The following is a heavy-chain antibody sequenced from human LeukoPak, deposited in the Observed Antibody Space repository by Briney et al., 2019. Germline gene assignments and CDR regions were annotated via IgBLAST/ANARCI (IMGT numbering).Heavy chain of an antibody. J-gene: IGHJ4*02. CDR3: AREARDVWGSYRSYYFDH. D-gene: IGHD3-16*02. CDR2: INTDGSTT. V-gene: IGHV3-74*01. Sequence: GGSLRLSCAASGFTFSSYWMHWVRQAPGKGLVWVSRINTDGSTTIYADSVKGRFTISRDNAKNTLYLQMNSLRDEDTAVYYCAREARDVWGSYRSYYFDHWGQGTLVTVSS. CDR1: GFTFSSYW.